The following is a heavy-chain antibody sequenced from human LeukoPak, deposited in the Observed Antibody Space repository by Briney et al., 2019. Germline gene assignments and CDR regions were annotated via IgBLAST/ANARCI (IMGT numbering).Heavy chain of an antibody. D-gene: IGHD2-15*01. CDR2: IYSGGST. CDR3: ARGLYCSGGSCYLSPRSDAFDI. CDR1: GFTVSSNH. V-gene: IGHV3-53*04. Sequence: GGSLRLSCAASGFTVSSNHMSWVRQAPGKGLEWVSVIYSGGSTYYADSVKGRFTVSRHNSKNTLYLQMNSLRAEDTAVYYCARGLYCSGGSCYLSPRSDAFDIWGQGTMVTVSS. J-gene: IGHJ3*02.